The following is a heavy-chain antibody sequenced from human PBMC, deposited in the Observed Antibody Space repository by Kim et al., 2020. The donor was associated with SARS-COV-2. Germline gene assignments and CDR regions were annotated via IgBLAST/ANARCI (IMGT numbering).Heavy chain of an antibody. Sequence: GESLKISCKGSGYSFTSYWISWVRQMPGKGLGWMGRIDPSDSYTNYSPSFQGHVTISADKSISTAYLQWSSLKASDTAMYYCARGVVVVPAARYPDYGMDVWGQGTTVTVSS. CDR1: GYSFTSYW. CDR3: ARGVVVVPAARYPDYGMDV. J-gene: IGHJ6*02. D-gene: IGHD2-2*01. CDR2: IDPSDSYT. V-gene: IGHV5-10-1*01.